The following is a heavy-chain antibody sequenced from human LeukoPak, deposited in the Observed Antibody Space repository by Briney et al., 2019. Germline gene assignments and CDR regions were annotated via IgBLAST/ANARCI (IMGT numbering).Heavy chain of an antibody. CDR3: ARDLGRLRLGELSLWN. CDR2: MNPNSGDT. D-gene: IGHD3-16*02. V-gene: IGHV1-8*02. CDR1: GGTFSSYA. Sequence: ASVKVSCKASGGTFSSYAISWVRQATGQGLEWMGWMNPNSGDTAYAQKFQGRVAMTRDTSISTAYMELSSLRSDDTAVYYCARDLGRLRLGELSLWNWGQGTLVTVSS. J-gene: IGHJ4*02.